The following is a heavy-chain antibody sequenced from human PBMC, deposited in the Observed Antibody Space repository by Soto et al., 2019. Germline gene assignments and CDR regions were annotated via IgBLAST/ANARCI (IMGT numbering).Heavy chain of an antibody. V-gene: IGHV4-59*01. J-gene: IGHJ3*02. Sequence: LSLTCTVSGGSISSYYWSWIRQPPGKGLEWIGYIYYSGNTNYNPSLKSRVTISVDTSKNQLSLKLSSVTAADTAVYYCAREVPLGGNSDGFDICGQGPMVTV. CDR1: GGSISSYY. CDR2: IYYSGNT. CDR3: AREVPLGGNSDGFDI. D-gene: IGHD2-21*02.